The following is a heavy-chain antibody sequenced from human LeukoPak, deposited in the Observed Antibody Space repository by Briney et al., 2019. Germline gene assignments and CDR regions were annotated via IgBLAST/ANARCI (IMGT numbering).Heavy chain of an antibody. Sequence: PGGSLRLSCAASGFTFSSYSMNWVRQAPGKGLEWVSYISSSSSTIYYADSVKGRFTISRDNAKNSLYLQMNSLRAEDTAVYYCARDPYDSSGHFDYWGQGTLVTVSS. CDR1: GFTFSSYS. CDR3: ARDPYDSSGHFDY. V-gene: IGHV3-48*01. J-gene: IGHJ4*02. CDR2: ISSSSSTI. D-gene: IGHD3-22*01.